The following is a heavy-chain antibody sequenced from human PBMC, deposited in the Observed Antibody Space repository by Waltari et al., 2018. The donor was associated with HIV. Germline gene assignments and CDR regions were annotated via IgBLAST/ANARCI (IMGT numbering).Heavy chain of an antibody. CDR3: ARDRSGYSYGPFDY. Sequence: EVQLVESGGGLVQPGGSLRLSCAASGFTFSSYWMHWVRQAPGKGLVCVSRINSDVSSTGYADSGKGRFTIARDNAKNTLYLQMNILRAEDTAVYCCARDRSGYSYGPFDYWGQGTLVTVSS. D-gene: IGHD5-18*01. CDR1: GFTFSSYW. V-gene: IGHV3-74*01. CDR2: INSDVSST. J-gene: IGHJ4*02.